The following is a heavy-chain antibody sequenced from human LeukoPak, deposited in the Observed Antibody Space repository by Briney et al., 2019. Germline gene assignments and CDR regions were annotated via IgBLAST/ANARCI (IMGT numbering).Heavy chain of an antibody. D-gene: IGHD4-17*01. Sequence: SVKVSCKASGGTFSSYAISWVRQAPGQGLEWMGGIIPIFGTANYAQKFQGRVTITADESTSTAYMELSSLRSEDTAVYYCARGTHYGDYGSWFDPWGQGTLVTVSS. CDR3: ARGTHYGDYGSWFDP. CDR2: IIPIFGTA. CDR1: GGTFSSYA. J-gene: IGHJ5*02. V-gene: IGHV1-69*13.